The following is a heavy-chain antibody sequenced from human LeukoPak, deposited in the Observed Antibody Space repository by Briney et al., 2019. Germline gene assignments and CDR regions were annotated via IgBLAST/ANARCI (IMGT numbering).Heavy chain of an antibody. J-gene: IGHJ3*02. Sequence: ASVKVSCKVSGYTLTELSMHWVRQAPGKGLEWMGGFDPEDGETIYAQKFLGRVTMTEDTSTDTAYMELSSLRSEDTAVYYCATSITMIVVVKGAFDIWGQGTMVTVSS. CDR1: GYTLTELS. CDR2: FDPEDGET. D-gene: IGHD3-22*01. V-gene: IGHV1-24*01. CDR3: ATSITMIVVVKGAFDI.